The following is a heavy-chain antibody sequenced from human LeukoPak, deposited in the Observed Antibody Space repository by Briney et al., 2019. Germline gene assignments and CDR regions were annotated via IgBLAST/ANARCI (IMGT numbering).Heavy chain of an antibody. J-gene: IGHJ4*02. CDR2: INAYNGNT. Sequence: GASVKVSCKASGYTFSSYGISWVRQAPGQGLEWMGWINAYNGNTNYAQKHRGRVTMTTDTSTSTAYMEVRSLRSDDTAIYYCARQVDTSMALPDYWGQGTLVTVSS. V-gene: IGHV1-18*01. D-gene: IGHD5-18*01. CDR3: ARQVDTSMALPDY. CDR1: GYTFSSYG.